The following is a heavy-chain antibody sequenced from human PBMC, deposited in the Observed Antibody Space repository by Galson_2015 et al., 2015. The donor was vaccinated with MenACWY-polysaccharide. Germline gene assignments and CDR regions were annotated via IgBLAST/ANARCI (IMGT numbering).Heavy chain of an antibody. V-gene: IGHV4-59*01. Sequence: ETLSLTCTVSGGSISDTFWSWIRQPPGKGLEWIGYAHYSGNANYSPSLKSRVTMSVDTSKNQFSLNLSSVTAADTAVYYCTRDNNNYGDYWGQGTLVTVSS. CDR1: GGSISDTF. J-gene: IGHJ4*02. CDR3: TRDNNNYGDY. D-gene: IGHD4-11*01. CDR2: AHYSGNA.